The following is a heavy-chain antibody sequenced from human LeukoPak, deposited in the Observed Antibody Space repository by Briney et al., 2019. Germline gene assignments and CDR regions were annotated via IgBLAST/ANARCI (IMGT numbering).Heavy chain of an antibody. J-gene: IGHJ6*02. Sequence: SETLSLICTVSGGSINSQYWSWIRQPPGRGLDWIGYIHYSGSTNYNPSLKSRVTISIDKSKNQFSLKLNSVTAADTAVYYCARLAELHFFVQGYYYHAMDVWGRGTTVTVSS. V-gene: IGHV4-59*08. CDR2: IHYSGST. CDR3: ARLAELHFFVQGYYYHAMDV. CDR1: GGSINSQY. D-gene: IGHD3-3*01.